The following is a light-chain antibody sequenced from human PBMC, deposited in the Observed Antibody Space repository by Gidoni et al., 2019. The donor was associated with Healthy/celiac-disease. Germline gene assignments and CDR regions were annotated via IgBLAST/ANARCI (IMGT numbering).Light chain of an antibody. CDR2: DVS. CDR3: SSYTSSSTPWDV. J-gene: IGLJ1*01. Sequence: QSALTQPASVSGSPGQSIPISCTGTSSDVGGYNYVSWYQQHPGKAPKLMIYDVSNRPSGVSNRFSGSKSGNTASLTISGLQAEDEADYYCSSYTSSSTPWDVFGTGTKVTVL. CDR1: SSDVGGYNY. V-gene: IGLV2-14*01.